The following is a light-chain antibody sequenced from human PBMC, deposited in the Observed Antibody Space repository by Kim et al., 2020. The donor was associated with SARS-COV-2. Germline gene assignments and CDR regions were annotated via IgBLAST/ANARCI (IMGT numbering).Light chain of an antibody. CDR1: QSISSS. CDR2: GAS. Sequence: SVAARERATLSGRASQSISSSLAWYHQKPGQAPRVRIYGASARATGVPARFSGSGSGTEFTLTISNLQSEDFAVYYCQQYAYWRAFGQGTRLEIK. V-gene: IGKV3-15*01. CDR3: QQYAYWRA. J-gene: IGKJ5*01.